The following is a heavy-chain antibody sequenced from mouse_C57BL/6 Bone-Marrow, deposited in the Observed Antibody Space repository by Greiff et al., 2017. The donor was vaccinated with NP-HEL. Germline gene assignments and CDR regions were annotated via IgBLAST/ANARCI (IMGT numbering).Heavy chain of an antibody. CDR3: ARHSLITTVPFAY. Sequence: EVQRVESGGGLVQPGGSLKLSCAASGFTFSDYYMYWVRQTPEKRLEGVAYISNGGGSTYYPDTVKGRFTISRDNAKNTLYLQMSRLKSEDTAMYYCARHSLITTVPFAYWGQGTLVTVSA. J-gene: IGHJ3*01. CDR1: GFTFSDYY. CDR2: ISNGGGST. V-gene: IGHV5-12*01. D-gene: IGHD1-2*01.